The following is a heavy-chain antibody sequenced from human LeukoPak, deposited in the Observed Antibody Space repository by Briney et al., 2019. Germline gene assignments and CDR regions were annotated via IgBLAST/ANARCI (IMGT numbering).Heavy chain of an antibody. J-gene: IGHJ5*02. D-gene: IGHD3-3*01. Sequence: ASVKVSCKASGYTFTSYDINWVRQATGQGLEWMGWMYPNSGNTGYAQKFQGRVTMTRNTSISTAYMELSSLRSEDTAVYYCARGARYYDFWSGYYTNWFDPWGQGTLVTVSS. V-gene: IGHV1-8*01. CDR2: MYPNSGNT. CDR1: GYTFTSYD. CDR3: ARGARYYDFWSGYYTNWFDP.